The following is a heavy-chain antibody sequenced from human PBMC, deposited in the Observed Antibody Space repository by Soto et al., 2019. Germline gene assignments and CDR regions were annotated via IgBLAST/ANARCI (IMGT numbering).Heavy chain of an antibody. D-gene: IGHD1-7*01. Sequence: SVKVSCKASGGIFSSYAISWVRQDPGQGLEWMGGIIPIFGTANYAQKFQGRVTITADESTSTAYMELSSLRSEDTAMYYCAREYNWNSIYYGMDVWGQGTTVTVSS. J-gene: IGHJ6*02. CDR2: IIPIFGTA. CDR3: AREYNWNSIYYGMDV. V-gene: IGHV1-69*13. CDR1: GGIFSSYA.